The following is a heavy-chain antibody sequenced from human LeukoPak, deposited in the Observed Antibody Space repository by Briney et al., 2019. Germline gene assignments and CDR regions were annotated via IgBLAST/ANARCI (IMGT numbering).Heavy chain of an antibody. V-gene: IGHV1-18*01. CDR3: ARVRQWLYYYYMDV. J-gene: IGHJ6*03. CDR2: ISAYNGNT. CDR1: GYTFTNYG. D-gene: IGHD6-19*01. Sequence: ASVKVSCKASGYTFTNYGISWVRQAPGQGLEWMGWISAYNGNTNYAQKLQGRVTMTTDTSTSTAYMELRSLRSDDTAVYYCARVRQWLYYYYMDVWGKGTTVTVSS.